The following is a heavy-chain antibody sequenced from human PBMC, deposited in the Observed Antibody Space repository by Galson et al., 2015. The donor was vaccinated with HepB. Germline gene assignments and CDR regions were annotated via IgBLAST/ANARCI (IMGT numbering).Heavy chain of an antibody. D-gene: IGHD6-19*01. V-gene: IGHV3-21*01. Sequence: SLRLSCAASGFTFSSYSMNWVRQAPGKGLEWVSSISSSSSYIYYADSVKGRFTISRDNAKNSLYLQMNSLRAEDTAVYYCARAPSYSSGFDYWGQGTLVTVSS. CDR1: GFTFSSYS. CDR2: ISSSSSYI. J-gene: IGHJ4*02. CDR3: ARAPSYSSGFDY.